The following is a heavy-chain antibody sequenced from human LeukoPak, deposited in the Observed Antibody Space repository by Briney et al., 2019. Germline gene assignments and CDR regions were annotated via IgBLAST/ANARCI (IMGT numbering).Heavy chain of an antibody. D-gene: IGHD3-22*01. CDR3: AVKYYDSSGYYGLFDY. J-gene: IGHJ4*02. Sequence: SETLSLTCTVSGDSISSYYWNWIRQPPGKGLEWIGYIYYSGSTKYNPSLKSRVTISVDTSKNQFSLKLSSVTAADTAVYYCAVKYYDSSGYYGLFDYWGQGTLVTVSS. V-gene: IGHV4-59*12. CDR1: GDSISSYY. CDR2: IYYSGST.